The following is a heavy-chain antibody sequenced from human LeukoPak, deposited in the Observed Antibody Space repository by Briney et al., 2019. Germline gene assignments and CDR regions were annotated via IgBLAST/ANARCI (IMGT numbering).Heavy chain of an antibody. CDR2: INPSGGST. CDR1: GGTFSGYA. J-gene: IGHJ4*02. Sequence: ASVKVSCKASGGTFSGYAISWVRQAPGQGLEWMGIINPSGGSTSYAQKFQGRVTMTRDTSTSTVYMELSSLRSEDTAVYYCASGKQLVPTGYWGQGTLVTVSS. V-gene: IGHV1-46*01. D-gene: IGHD6-6*01. CDR3: ASGKQLVPTGY.